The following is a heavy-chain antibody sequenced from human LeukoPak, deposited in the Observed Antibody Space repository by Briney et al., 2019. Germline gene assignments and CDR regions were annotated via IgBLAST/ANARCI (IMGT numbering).Heavy chain of an antibody. J-gene: IGHJ4*02. CDR3: ARNTETAIPLPYYFDY. Sequence: ASVKVSCKASGYTFTSYAMHWVRQAPGQRLECMGWINAGNGNTKYSQKFQGRVTITRDTSASTAYMDLSSLRSEDTAVYYCARNTETAIPLPYYFDYWGQGTLVTVSS. D-gene: IGHD2-21*02. CDR2: INAGNGNT. V-gene: IGHV1-3*01. CDR1: GYTFTSYA.